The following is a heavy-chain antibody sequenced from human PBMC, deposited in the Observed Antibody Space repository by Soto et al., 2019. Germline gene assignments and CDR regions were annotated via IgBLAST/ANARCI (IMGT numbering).Heavy chain of an antibody. J-gene: IGHJ1*01. CDR1: GGSISSSSYY. CDR3: ARARYGGNSIIQH. Sequence: TSETLSLTCTVSGGSISSSSYYWGWIRQPPGKGLEWIGSIYYSGSTYYNPSLKSRVTISVDTSKNQFSLKLSSVTAADTAVYYCARARYGGNSIIQHWGQGTQVTVSS. CDR2: IYYSGST. D-gene: IGHD2-21*02. V-gene: IGHV4-39*01.